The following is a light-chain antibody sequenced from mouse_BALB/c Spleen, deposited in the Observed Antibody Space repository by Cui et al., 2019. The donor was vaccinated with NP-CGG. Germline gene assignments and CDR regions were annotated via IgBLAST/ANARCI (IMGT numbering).Light chain of an antibody. CDR2: GTN. CDR1: TGAVTTINY. V-gene: IGLV1*01. Sequence: QAVLTQESALTTSPGETVPLTCRSSTGAVTTINYANWVQEKPDHLFTGLIGGTNNRAPGVPARFSGSLIGDKAALTITGAQTEDEAIYFCALWYSNHWVFGGGTKLTVL. CDR3: ALWYSNHWV. J-gene: IGLJ1*01.